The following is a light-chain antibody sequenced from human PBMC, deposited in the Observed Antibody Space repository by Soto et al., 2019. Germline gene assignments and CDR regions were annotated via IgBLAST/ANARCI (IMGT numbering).Light chain of an antibody. CDR1: SSNIGAGYD. CDR2: GNT. J-gene: IGLJ2*01. V-gene: IGLV1-40*01. Sequence: QSVLTQPPSVSGAPGQRVTISCTGSSSNIGAGYDVHWYQQLPGRAPKLLIYGNTNRPSGVPDRFSVPKSGTSASLSITGLQAEDEADYYCLSFDSSLSVVFGGGTKLTVL. CDR3: LSFDSSLSVV.